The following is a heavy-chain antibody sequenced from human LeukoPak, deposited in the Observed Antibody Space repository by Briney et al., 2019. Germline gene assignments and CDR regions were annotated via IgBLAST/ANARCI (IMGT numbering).Heavy chain of an antibody. CDR2: INPNSGGT. V-gene: IGHV1-2*02. D-gene: IGHD3-22*01. CDR3: ARDFYYSSGYYYEGWLDP. Sequence: ASVKASCKASGYTFTGYYMHWVRQAPGQGLEWMGWINPNSGGTNYAQKFQGRVTMTRDTSISTAYMELSRLRSDDTAVYYCARDFYYSSGYYYEGWLDPWGQGTLVTVSS. J-gene: IGHJ5*02. CDR1: GYTFTGYY.